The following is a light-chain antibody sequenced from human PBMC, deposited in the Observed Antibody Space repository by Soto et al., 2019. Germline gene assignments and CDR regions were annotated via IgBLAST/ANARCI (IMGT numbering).Light chain of an antibody. CDR1: QSVSSW. CDR3: QQYNSYPWT. CDR2: KAS. J-gene: IGKJ1*01. Sequence: DIQMTQSASILSASVGDGVTITCRASQSVSSWLAWYQQKPGKAPKILIYKASSLESGVPSRFSGSGSGTEFTLTISSLQPDDFATYYCQQYNSYPWTFGQGTKVDI. V-gene: IGKV1-5*03.